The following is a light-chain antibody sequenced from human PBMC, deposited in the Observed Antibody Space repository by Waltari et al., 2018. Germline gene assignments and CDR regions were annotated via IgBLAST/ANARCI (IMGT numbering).Light chain of an antibody. CDR3: QQYNNGWT. CDR1: QSVSSN. J-gene: IGKJ1*01. Sequence: EIVMTQSPATLSVSPGERATLSCRASQSVSSNLAWYQQKPGQALRLLIYGASTRATGIPARFSGSGSGTEFTLTISSMQSEDFAVYYCQQYNNGWTFGQGTKVEIK. CDR2: GAS. V-gene: IGKV3-15*01.